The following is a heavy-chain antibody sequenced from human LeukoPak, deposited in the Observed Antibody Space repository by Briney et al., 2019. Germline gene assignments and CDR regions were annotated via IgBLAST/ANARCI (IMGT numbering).Heavy chain of an antibody. D-gene: IGHD3-10*01. Sequence: SETLSLTCTVSGGSISSSSYCWGWVRQPPGKGLEWIASIYYSGSKTFYNPSLKSRVTISGDTSNNQFSLRLTSVTAADTAIYYCASHRRSHGSEYWGQGALVTVSS. J-gene: IGHJ4*02. CDR1: GGSISSSSYC. CDR3: ASHRRSHGSEY. V-gene: IGHV4-39*07. CDR2: IYYSGSKT.